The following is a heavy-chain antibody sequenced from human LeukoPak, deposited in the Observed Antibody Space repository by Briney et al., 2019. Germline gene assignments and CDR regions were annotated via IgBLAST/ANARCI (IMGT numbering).Heavy chain of an antibody. CDR1: GGSISSGSHY. Sequence: SQTLSLTCTVSGGSISSGSHYWSRIRQPAGRGLEWIGRIYSTGRTRYNPSLKSRVIISVDTSRNQVSLNLSSVTAADTAVYYCATEKMTTINDLYFDYWGQGTLVTVSS. J-gene: IGHJ4*02. CDR3: ATEKMTTINDLYFDY. V-gene: IGHV4-61*02. CDR2: IYSTGRT. D-gene: IGHD5-24*01.